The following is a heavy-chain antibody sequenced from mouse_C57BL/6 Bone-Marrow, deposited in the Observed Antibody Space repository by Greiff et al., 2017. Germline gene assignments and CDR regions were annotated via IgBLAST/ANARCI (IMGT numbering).Heavy chain of an antibody. J-gene: IGHJ2*01. D-gene: IGHD2-10*02. CDR2: IDPENGDT. V-gene: IGHV14-4*01. Sequence: EVQLQQSGAELVRPGASVKLSCTASGFNIKDDYMHWVKQRPEQGLEWIGWIDPENGDTEYAPKFQGKATITADTSSNTAYLQLSSLTSEDTAVYYCTTYGNLYYFDYWGQGTTLTVSS. CDR1: GFNIKDDY. CDR3: TTYGNLYYFDY.